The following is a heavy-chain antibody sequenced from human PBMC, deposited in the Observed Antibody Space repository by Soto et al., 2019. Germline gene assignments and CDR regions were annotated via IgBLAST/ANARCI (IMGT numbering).Heavy chain of an antibody. Sequence: SETLSLTCTVSGGSVSSYYWSWIRQPPGKGLEWMGYIYYSGSINYNPSLKSRVTISVDTSKNQFSLKLSSVTAADTAVYYCARTAIFGVVHFDYWGQGTLVTGSS. CDR1: GGSVSSYY. CDR2: IYYSGSI. V-gene: IGHV4-59*02. J-gene: IGHJ4*02. D-gene: IGHD3-3*01. CDR3: ARTAIFGVVHFDY.